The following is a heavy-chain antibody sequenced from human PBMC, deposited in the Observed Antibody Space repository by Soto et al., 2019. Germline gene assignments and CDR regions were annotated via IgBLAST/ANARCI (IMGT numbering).Heavy chain of an antibody. V-gene: IGHV4-34*01. Sequence: PSETLSLTCAVYGGSFSGYYWSWIRQPPGKGLEWIGEINHSGSTNYNPSLKSRVTISVDTSKNQLSLKLSSVTAADTAVYYCARGLTGDYYYYYGMDVWGQGTTVT. J-gene: IGHJ6*02. CDR1: GGSFSGYY. CDR2: INHSGST. CDR3: ARGLTGDYYYYYGMDV. D-gene: IGHD4-17*01.